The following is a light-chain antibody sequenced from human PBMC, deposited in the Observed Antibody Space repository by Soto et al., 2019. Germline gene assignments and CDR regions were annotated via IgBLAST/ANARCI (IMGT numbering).Light chain of an antibody. CDR1: QSVSSY. V-gene: IGKV3-15*01. CDR3: QQYYNWPPRVT. Sequence: EIVLTQSPATLSLSPGERATLSCRASQSVSSYLAWYQQKPGQAPRLLIYGASTRASGLPARFSGSGSGTEFTLTISSLQSEDFAVYYCQQYYNWPPRVTFGQGTRLEIK. J-gene: IGKJ5*01. CDR2: GAS.